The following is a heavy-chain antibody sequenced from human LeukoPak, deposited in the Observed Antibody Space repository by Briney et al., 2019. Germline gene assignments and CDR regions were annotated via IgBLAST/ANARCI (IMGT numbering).Heavy chain of an antibody. D-gene: IGHD2-2*01. V-gene: IGHV3-21*05. CDR1: GFIFSTYA. J-gene: IGHJ4*02. CDR2: ISSSSSYT. CDR3: ARYCSSTTCYDH. Sequence: GGSLRLSCAASGFIFSTYAMHWVRQAPGKGLEWVSYISSSSSYTNCADSVKGRFTISRDNAKNSLYLQMNSLRAEDTAVYYCARYCSSTTCYDHWGQGTLVTVSS.